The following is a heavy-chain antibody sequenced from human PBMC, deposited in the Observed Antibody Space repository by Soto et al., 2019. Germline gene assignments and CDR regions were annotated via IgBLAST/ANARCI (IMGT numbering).Heavy chain of an antibody. D-gene: IGHD3-3*01. CDR3: AREPRTYYDFWSGPNENWFDP. CDR1: GYTFTGYY. V-gene: IGHV1-2*02. CDR2: INPNSGGT. Sequence: ASVKVSCKASGYTFTGYYMHWVRQAPGQGLEWMGWINPNSGGTNYAQKFQGRVTMTRDTSISTAYMELSRLRSDDTAVYYCAREPRTYYDFWSGPNENWFDPWRQGTLVTVSS. J-gene: IGHJ5*02.